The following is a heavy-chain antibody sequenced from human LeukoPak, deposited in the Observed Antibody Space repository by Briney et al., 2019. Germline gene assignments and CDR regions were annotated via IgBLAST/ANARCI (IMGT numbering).Heavy chain of an antibody. CDR1: GFTFSSYW. D-gene: IGHD3-10*01. CDR2: IKPDGSEK. J-gene: IGHJ4*02. Sequence: GGSLRLSCAASGFTFSSYWMSWVRQSPGKGLEWVANIKPDGSEKYFMDSVKGRFTISRDNAKNALYLEMNSLRAEDTAEYFCARERMFSGSGSTYPYCDYWGRGTLVTVSS. CDR3: ARERMFSGSGSTYPYCDY. V-gene: IGHV3-7*01.